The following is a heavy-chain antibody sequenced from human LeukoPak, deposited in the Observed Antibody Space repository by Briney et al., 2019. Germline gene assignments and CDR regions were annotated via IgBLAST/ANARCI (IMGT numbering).Heavy chain of an antibody. CDR3: ARFEYDYVWGSYRPDAFDI. V-gene: IGHV4-39*07. J-gene: IGHJ3*02. CDR2: IYYSGST. Sequence: PSETLSLTGTGSGGSISSSSYYWGWLRQPPGKGLEWIGSIYYSGSTYYHPSLKSRVTISVDTSKNQFSLKLSSVTAADTAVYYCARFEYDYVWGSYRPDAFDIWGQGTMVTVSS. CDR1: GGSISSSSYY. D-gene: IGHD3-16*02.